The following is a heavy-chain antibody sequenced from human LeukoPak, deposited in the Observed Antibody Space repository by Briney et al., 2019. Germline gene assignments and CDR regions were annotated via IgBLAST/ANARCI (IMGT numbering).Heavy chain of an antibody. CDR1: GFTFSGYS. Sequence: GGSLRLSCAGSGFTFSGYSMNWVRQAPGKGLEWVSYISGGSTTIYYTDSVKGRFTISRDNAKNSLYLQMNSLRAEDTAVYYCARDPVPYSGTHNDAFDIWGQGTMVTVSS. CDR3: ARDPVPYSGTHNDAFDI. CDR2: ISGGSTTI. V-gene: IGHV3-48*01. D-gene: IGHD1-26*01. J-gene: IGHJ3*02.